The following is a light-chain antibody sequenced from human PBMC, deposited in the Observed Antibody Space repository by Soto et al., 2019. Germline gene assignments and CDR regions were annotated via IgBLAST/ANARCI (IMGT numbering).Light chain of an antibody. CDR3: QSYDSSLSGSL. CDR1: SSNIGAGYE. Sequence: QSVLTQPPSVSGAPGQRVTISCTGSSSNIGAGYEVHWYQQLPGTAPKLLIYSNVNRPSGVPDRFSGSQSGTSASLAITGLQDEDEADYYCQSYDSSLSGSLFGGGTKLTVL. V-gene: IGLV1-40*01. CDR2: SNV. J-gene: IGLJ2*01.